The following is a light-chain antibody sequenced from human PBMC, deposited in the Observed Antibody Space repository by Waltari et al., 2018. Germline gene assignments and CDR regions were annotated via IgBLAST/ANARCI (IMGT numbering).Light chain of an antibody. J-gene: IGLJ1*01. V-gene: IGLV2-11*01. Sequence: QSALTQPRSVSGSPGQSVAISCSGTSSDVGGYNYVFWYQHHPGKAPKLMIYDVTKRPAGVPDRFSGSKSGNTASLTISGLQADDEADYYCCSYAGRNIYVFGTGTKVTVL. CDR2: DVT. CDR3: CSYAGRNIYV. CDR1: SSDVGGYNY.